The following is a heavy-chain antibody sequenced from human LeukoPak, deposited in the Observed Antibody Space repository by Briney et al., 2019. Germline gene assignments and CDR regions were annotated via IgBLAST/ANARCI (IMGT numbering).Heavy chain of an antibody. CDR3: ARSTDYYDSSGYTNWFDP. J-gene: IGHJ5*02. V-gene: IGHV1-2*02. D-gene: IGHD3-22*01. CDR1: GYTFTGYY. CDR2: INPNSGGT. Sequence: GASVKVSCKASGYTFTGYYMHWVRQAPGQGLEWMGWINPNSGGTNYAQKFQGRVTMTRDTSISTAYMELSRLRSDDTAVYYRARSTDYYDSSGYTNWFDPWGQGTLVTVSS.